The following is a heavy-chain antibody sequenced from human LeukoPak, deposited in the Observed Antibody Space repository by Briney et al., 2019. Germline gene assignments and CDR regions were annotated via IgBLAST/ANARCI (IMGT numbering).Heavy chain of an antibody. Sequence: GGSLRLSCAASGFTFSSYAMHWVRQAPGKGLEWVAVISYDGSNKYYADSVKGRFTISRDNAKNSLYLQMNSLRAEDTAVYYCARRYFDYWGQGTLVTVSS. CDR2: ISYDGSNK. CDR1: GFTFSSYA. V-gene: IGHV3-30-3*01. CDR3: ARRYFDY. J-gene: IGHJ4*02.